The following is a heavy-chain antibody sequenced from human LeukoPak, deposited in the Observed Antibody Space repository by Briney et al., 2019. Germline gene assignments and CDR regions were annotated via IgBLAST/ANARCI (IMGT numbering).Heavy chain of an antibody. J-gene: IGHJ4*02. D-gene: IGHD2-2*01. CDR2: ISSSSSYI. V-gene: IGHV3-21*01. CDR1: GFTFSSYS. Sequence: PGGSLRLSCAASGFTFSSYSMNWVRQAPGKGLEWVSSISSSSSYIYYADSVKGRFTISRDNAKNSLYLQMNSLRAEDTAVYYCARDGSSSPPIDYWGQGTLVTVSS. CDR3: ARDGSSSPPIDY.